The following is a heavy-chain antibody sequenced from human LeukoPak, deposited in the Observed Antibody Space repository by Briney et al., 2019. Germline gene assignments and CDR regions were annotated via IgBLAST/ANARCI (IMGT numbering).Heavy chain of an antibody. CDR2: ISYDGSNK. D-gene: IGHD5-12*01. CDR1: GFTFSNYA. CDR3: ARSLATSYYYMDV. V-gene: IGHV3-30*04. Sequence: GGSLRLSCAASGFTFSNYAMHWVRQAPGKGLEWVAVISYDGSNKFYADSVKGRLTISRDNSKNTLHLQMNSLRAEDTAAYYCARSLATSYYYMDVWGKGTTVTVSS. J-gene: IGHJ6*03.